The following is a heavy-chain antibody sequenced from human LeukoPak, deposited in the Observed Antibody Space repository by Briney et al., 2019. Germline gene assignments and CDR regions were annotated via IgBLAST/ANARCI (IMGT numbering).Heavy chain of an antibody. V-gene: IGHV4-59*01. CDR3: AREVFLGLNWFDP. CDR2: IYYSGSI. Sequence: PSETLSLTCTVSGGSIGTYYWSWIRQPPGKGLEWIGYIYYSGSINYNPSLKSRVTISVDTSKNQFSLKLSSVTAADTAVYYCAREVFLGLNWFDPWGQGTLVTVSS. J-gene: IGHJ5*02. CDR1: GGSIGTYY. D-gene: IGHD2/OR15-2a*01.